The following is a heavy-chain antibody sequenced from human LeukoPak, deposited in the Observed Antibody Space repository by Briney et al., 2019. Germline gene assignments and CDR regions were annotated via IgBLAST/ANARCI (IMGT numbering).Heavy chain of an antibody. J-gene: IGHJ3*02. CDR2: IYHSGST. CDR3: AKSNGYGLIDI. CDR1: GGSISSSNW. V-gene: IGHV4-4*02. Sequence: PSETLSLTCAVSGGSISSSNWWSWIRQPPGKGLEWIGEIYHSGSTNYNPSLKSRVTISVDKSKTQFSLKLSSVTAADTAVYYCAKSNGYGLIDIWGQGTMVTVSS. D-gene: IGHD3-22*01.